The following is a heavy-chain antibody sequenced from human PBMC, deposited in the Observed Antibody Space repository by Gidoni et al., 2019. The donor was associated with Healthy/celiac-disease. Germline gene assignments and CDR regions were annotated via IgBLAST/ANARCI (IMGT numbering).Heavy chain of an antibody. CDR3: AREDWNYLQTRLDC. D-gene: IGHD1-7*01. CDR2: IYTSGST. Sequence: VQLQESGPGLVKPSQTLSPTCPASGPSISSGSYYWSWVRPPAGKGLEWIGRIYTSGSTNYNPALKSRVSISVDTSKNKFSLKQSSVTAADTAVDYCAREDWNYLQTRLDCWGQGTLVTDSS. V-gene: IGHV4-61*02. CDR1: GPSISSGSYY. J-gene: IGHJ4*02.